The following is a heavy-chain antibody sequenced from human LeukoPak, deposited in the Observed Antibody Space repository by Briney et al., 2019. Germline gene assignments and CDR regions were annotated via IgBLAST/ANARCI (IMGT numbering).Heavy chain of an antibody. V-gene: IGHV1-2*02. J-gene: IGHJ4*02. CDR2: INPNRGGT. CDR3: ARADSSGYYNDY. Sequence: ASVKVSCKASGYTFTGYYMHWVRQAPGQGLEWMGWINPNRGGTNYAQKFQGRVTMPRDTSISTAYMELSRLRSDDTAVYDCARADSSGYYNDYWGQGTLVTVSS. CDR1: GYTFTGYY. D-gene: IGHD3-22*01.